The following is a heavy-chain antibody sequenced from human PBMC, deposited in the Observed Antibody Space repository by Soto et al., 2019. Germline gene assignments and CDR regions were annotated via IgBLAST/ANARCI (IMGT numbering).Heavy chain of an antibody. J-gene: IGHJ5*02. Sequence: ASVKVSCKASGYTFTSSGISWVRQAPGQGLEWMGWINVYNGNTKYAQKVQGRVTMTTDTSTSTAYMELRSLRSDDTAVYYCARGVGSGSYYNQYNWFDPWGQGTLVTVSS. CDR1: GYTFTSSG. V-gene: IGHV1-18*01. CDR3: ARGVGSGSYYNQYNWFDP. CDR2: INVYNGNT. D-gene: IGHD3-10*01.